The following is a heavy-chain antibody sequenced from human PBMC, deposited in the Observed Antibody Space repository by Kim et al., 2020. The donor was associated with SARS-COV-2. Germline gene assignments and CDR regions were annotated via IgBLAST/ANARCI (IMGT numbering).Heavy chain of an antibody. Sequence: GGSLRLSCTTPGFTFGDYAMSWVRQAPGKGLEWVGFIRSKAYGGTTEYAASVKGRFTISRDDSKSIAYLQMNSLKTEDTAVYYCTRDATGSLYSSGWYYFFYVMDVWGQGTTVTVSS. J-gene: IGHJ6*02. CDR2: IRSKAYGGTT. D-gene: IGHD6-19*01. V-gene: IGHV3-49*04. CDR1: GFTFGDYA. CDR3: TRDATGSLYSSGWYYFFYVMDV.